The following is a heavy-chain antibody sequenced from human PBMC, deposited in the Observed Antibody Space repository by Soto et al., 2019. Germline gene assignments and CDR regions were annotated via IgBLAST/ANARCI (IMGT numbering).Heavy chain of an antibody. V-gene: IGHV4-39*01. CDR3: ATTPGLSPAGSFYW. CDR2: KSYGGST. CDR1: SGSIRTPNYY. D-gene: IGHD6-19*01. Sequence: QLQLQESGPGLVKPSETLSLTCTVSSGSIRTPNYYWGWTRQPPGQGLEWIGSKSYGGSTFFNLSLKSRVTISMDTSKNQCSLTLSSVTAADTSVYYWATTPGLSPAGSFYWWGQGILVTVSS. J-gene: IGHJ4*02.